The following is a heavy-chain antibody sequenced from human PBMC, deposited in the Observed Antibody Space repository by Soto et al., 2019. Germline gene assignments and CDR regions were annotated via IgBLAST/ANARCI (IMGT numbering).Heavy chain of an antibody. CDR2: IVVGSGNT. J-gene: IGHJ5*02. CDR3: AAQERYYYDSSGP. V-gene: IGHV1-58*01. D-gene: IGHD3-22*01. Sequence: GASGKVCCKASGFTFTSSAVQWVRQARGQRLEWIGWIVVGSGNTNYAQKFQERVTITRDMSTSTAYMELSSLRSEDTAVYYCAAQERYYYDSSGPWGQGTLVTVSS. CDR1: GFTFTSSA.